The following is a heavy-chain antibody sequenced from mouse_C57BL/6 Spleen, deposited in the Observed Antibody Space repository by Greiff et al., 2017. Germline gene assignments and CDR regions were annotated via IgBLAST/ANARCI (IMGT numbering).Heavy chain of an antibody. Sequence: EVKLVESGGGLLQPGGSLKLSCAASGFTFSDYYMYWVRQTPEKRLEWVAYISNGGGSTYYPDTVKGRFTISRDNAKNTLYLQMSRLKSEDTAMYYCARQTPIYYALAYWGQGTLVTVSA. V-gene: IGHV5-12*01. CDR2: ISNGGGST. CDR3: ARQTPIYYALAY. CDR1: GFTFSDYY. D-gene: IGHD2-1*01. J-gene: IGHJ3*01.